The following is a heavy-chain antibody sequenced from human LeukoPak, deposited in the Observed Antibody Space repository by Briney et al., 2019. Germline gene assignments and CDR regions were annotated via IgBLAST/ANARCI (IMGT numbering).Heavy chain of an antibody. CDR2: INANTGNP. D-gene: IGHD3-10*01. J-gene: IGHJ4*02. Sequence: ASVKVSCKASGYTFTTYVINWVRQAPGQGLEWMGWINANTGNPTHAQGFTGRFVFSSDTSVSTAYLQISSLKADDTAVYYCARGWFGEISYYFDYWGQGTLVTVSS. CDR1: GYTFTTYV. CDR3: ARGWFGEISYYFDY. V-gene: IGHV7-4-1*02.